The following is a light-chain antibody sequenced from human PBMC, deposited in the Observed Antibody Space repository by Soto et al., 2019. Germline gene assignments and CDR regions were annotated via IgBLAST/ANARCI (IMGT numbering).Light chain of an antibody. V-gene: IGKV3-20*01. CDR3: KQYAGSPRT. J-gene: IGKJ1*01. CDR2: SAS. CDR1: QNLGTLY. Sequence: EIVLTQSPGTLSLSPGERGTLSCRASQNLGTLYLAWFQQKSGQAHRLLIYSASRRATGIQDRFTGSGSGTDFTLTIKRVEPEDFAVYFCKQYAGSPRTFGQGTKVDIK.